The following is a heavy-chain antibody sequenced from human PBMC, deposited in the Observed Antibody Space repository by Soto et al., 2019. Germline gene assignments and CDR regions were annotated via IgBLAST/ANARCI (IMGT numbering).Heavy chain of an antibody. CDR1: GGSISSYY. J-gene: IGHJ6*02. D-gene: IGHD6-6*01. Sequence: SETLSLTCTVSGGSISSYYWSWIRQPPGKGLEWIGYIYYSGSTNYNPSLKSRVTISVDTSKNQSSLKLSSVTAADTAVYYCARADWIAARRSPYYYYGMDVWGQGTTVTGSS. CDR2: IYYSGST. V-gene: IGHV4-59*01. CDR3: ARADWIAARRSPYYYYGMDV.